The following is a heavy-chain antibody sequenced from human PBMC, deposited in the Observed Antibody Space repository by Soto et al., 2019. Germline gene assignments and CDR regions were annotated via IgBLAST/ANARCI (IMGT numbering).Heavy chain of an antibody. D-gene: IGHD6-19*01. V-gene: IGHV3-33*01. CDR2: IWYDGSNK. J-gene: IGHJ4*02. CDR1: GFTFSSYG. Sequence: GGSLRLSCAASGFTFSSYGMHWVRQAPGKGLEWVAVIWYDGSNKYYADSVKGRFTISRDNSKNTLYLQMNSLRAEGTAVYYCARDLSVAVAGKAEDYWGQGTLVTVSS. CDR3: ARDLSVAVAGKAEDY.